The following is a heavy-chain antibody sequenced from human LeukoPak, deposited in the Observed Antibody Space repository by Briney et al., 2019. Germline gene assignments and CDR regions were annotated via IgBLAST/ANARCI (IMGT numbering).Heavy chain of an antibody. CDR2: INTDGSST. V-gene: IGHV3-74*01. CDR1: GFTFSNYW. J-gene: IGHJ4*02. CDR3: ARHGQLGGFDY. Sequence: PGGSLRLSCAASGFTFSNYWMHWVRQAPGKGLVWVSRINTDGSSTDYADSVKGRFTISRDNAKNTLYLQMNSLRAEDTAVYYCARHGQLGGFDYWGQGTPVTVSS. D-gene: IGHD7-27*01.